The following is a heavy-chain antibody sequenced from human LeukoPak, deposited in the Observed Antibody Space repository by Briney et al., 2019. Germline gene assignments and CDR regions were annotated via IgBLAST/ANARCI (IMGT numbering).Heavy chain of an antibody. CDR1: GFIFSDYY. CDR2: VRNKAHNYMT. CDR3: AKDPIVVVPAARGFDY. D-gene: IGHD2-2*01. J-gene: IGHJ4*02. V-gene: IGHV3-72*01. Sequence: PGGSLRLSCAASGFIFSDYYIDWGRQAPGKGLEWLGRVRNKAHNYMTEYAASVSSRFTISRDDSVNSLFLQLNSLKAEDTAVYYCAKDPIVVVPAARGFDYWGQGTLVTVSS.